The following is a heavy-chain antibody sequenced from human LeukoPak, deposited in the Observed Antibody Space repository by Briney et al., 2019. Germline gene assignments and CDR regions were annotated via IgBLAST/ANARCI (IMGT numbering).Heavy chain of an antibody. CDR1: GLTFSKSA. CDR3: TRDRGGSPTDVFDY. J-gene: IGHJ4*02. V-gene: IGHV3-23*01. Sequence: GGSLRLSYAASGLTFSKSALTWVRQAPGKGLEWVSTITDVGDIFYTYSVRGRFTISRDNSKNTVYMQMDGLRAEDTAVYYCTRDRGGSPTDVFDYWGQGTLVTVSS. CDR2: ITDVGDI. D-gene: IGHD2-15*01.